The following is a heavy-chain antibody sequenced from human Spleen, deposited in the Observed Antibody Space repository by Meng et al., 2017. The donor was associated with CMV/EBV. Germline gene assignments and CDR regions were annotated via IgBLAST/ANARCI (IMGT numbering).Heavy chain of an antibody. J-gene: IGHJ5*02. D-gene: IGHD3-16*02. V-gene: IGHV4-34*01. CDR3: VTSTLVAIDKFEP. Sequence: GASGGSFSGYYWTWIRQAPGKGLEWIGQVNHDGITNYNPSLKSRLNISAATSKTQFTLRLDSVTAADSAVYYCVTSTLVAIDKFEPWGQGTLVTVSS. CDR1: GGSFSGYY. CDR2: VNHDGIT.